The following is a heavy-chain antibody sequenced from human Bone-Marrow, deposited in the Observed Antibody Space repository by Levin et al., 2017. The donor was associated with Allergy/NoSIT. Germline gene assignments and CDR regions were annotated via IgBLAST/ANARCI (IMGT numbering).Heavy chain of an antibody. D-gene: IGHD3-16*01. CDR2: IYPGDSDT. J-gene: IGHJ3*02. CDR1: GYSFATDF. CDR3: AKVLTGHLAFDT. V-gene: IGHV5-51*01. Sequence: GESLKISCQGSGYSFATDFIAWVRQMPGKGLESMGLIYPGDSDTRYNPSFQGQVTISADKSISTAYLQWSSLKTSDTAIYYCAKVLTGHLAFDTWGQGTMVTVSS.